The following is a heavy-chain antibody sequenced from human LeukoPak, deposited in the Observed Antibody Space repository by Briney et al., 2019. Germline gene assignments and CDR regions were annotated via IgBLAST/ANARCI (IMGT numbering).Heavy chain of an antibody. CDR2: IYTSGST. V-gene: IGHV4-61*02. D-gene: IGHD3-3*01. CDR3: ARRDYDFWSGYYTDAFDI. CDR1: GGSISSGSYY. J-gene: IGHJ3*02. Sequence: SETLSLTCTVSGGSISSGSYYWSWIRQPAGKGLEWIGRIYTSGSTNYNPSLKSRVTISVDTSKNQFSLKLSSVTAADTAVYCCARRDYDFWSGYYTDAFDIWGQGTMVTVSS.